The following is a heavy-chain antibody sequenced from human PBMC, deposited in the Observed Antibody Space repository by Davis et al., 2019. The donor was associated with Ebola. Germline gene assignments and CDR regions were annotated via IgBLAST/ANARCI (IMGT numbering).Heavy chain of an antibody. CDR3: AKAPVRFLEWFTTDY. D-gene: IGHD3-3*01. J-gene: IGHJ4*02. V-gene: IGHV3-23*01. Sequence: GESLKISCAASGFTVSSNYMSWVRQAPGKGLEWVSVISGSGGSTYYAGSVKGRFTISRDNSRNTLYLQMNSLRAEDTAVYYCAKAPVRFLEWFTTDYWGKGTLVTVSS. CDR2: ISGSGGST. CDR1: GFTVSSNY.